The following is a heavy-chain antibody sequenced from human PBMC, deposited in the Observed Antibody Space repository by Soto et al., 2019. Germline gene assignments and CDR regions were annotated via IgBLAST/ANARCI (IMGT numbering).Heavy chain of an antibody. CDR2: IYYSGST. CDR3: ARQLKMGGEDIVVVPAAMGGGYFDY. V-gene: IGHV4-39*01. Sequence: SETLSLTCTVSGGSISSSSYYWGWIRQPPGKGLEWIGSIYYSGSTYYNPSLKSRVTISVDTSKNQFSLKLSSVTAADTAVYYCARQLKMGGEDIVVVPAAMGGGYFDYWGQGTLVTVSS. D-gene: IGHD2-2*01. J-gene: IGHJ4*02. CDR1: GGSISSSSYY.